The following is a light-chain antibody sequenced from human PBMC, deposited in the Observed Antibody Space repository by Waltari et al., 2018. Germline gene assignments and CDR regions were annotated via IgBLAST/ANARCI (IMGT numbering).Light chain of an antibody. CDR2: GAS. CDR1: QGVDIY. CDR3: QNYNSDPWT. V-gene: IGKV1-27*01. Sequence: DFQITQSPSSLYASVGDRITITCRASQGVDIYLAWYQHKAGKAPELLVYGASTVPSGVPSRFSGSGSGTTFTLTINSLQPEDVATYYCQNYNSDPWTFGQGTRVDIK. J-gene: IGKJ1*01.